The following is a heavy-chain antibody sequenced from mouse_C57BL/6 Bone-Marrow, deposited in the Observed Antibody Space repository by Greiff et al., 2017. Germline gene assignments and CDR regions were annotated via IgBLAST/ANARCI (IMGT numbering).Heavy chain of an antibody. CDR2: IDPAAGGT. CDR3: ARVELRLYRYFGV. D-gene: IGHD2-12*01. CDR1: GYTFTSYW. Sequence: QVQLQQPGAELVMPGASVTLSCKASGYTFTSYWMHWVKQRPGQGLEWIGEIDPAAGGTTYNQKFKGKAILTVDKSSSTAYMQLSSLTSEDSAVYEGARVELRLYRYFGVWGTGTTLTVSS. V-gene: IGHV1-69*01. J-gene: IGHJ1*03.